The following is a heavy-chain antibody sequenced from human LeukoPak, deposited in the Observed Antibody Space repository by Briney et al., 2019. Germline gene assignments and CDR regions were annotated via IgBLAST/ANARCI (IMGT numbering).Heavy chain of an antibody. Sequence: GGSLRLSCAASGFTVSSNYMGWVRQAPGKGLELVSVIYSGGDTYYADSVKGRFTISRDNSKNTLYLQVNNLRAEDTAVYYCAKARAYCSGGDCPGGYYYGMDVWGQGTTVTVSS. V-gene: IGHV3-53*01. CDR2: IYSGGDT. CDR1: GFTVSSNY. J-gene: IGHJ6*02. CDR3: AKARAYCSGGDCPGGYYYGMDV. D-gene: IGHD2-15*01.